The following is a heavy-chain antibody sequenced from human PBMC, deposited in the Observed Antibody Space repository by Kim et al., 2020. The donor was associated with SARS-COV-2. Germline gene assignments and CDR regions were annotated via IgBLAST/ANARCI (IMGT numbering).Heavy chain of an antibody. J-gene: IGHJ5*02. CDR3: ARDPHSSSDWFDP. V-gene: IGHV3-11*01. Sequence: YADSVKGRFTSSRDNAKNSLYLQMNSLRAEDMAVYYCARDPHSSSDWFDPWGQGTLVTVSS. D-gene: IGHD6-6*01.